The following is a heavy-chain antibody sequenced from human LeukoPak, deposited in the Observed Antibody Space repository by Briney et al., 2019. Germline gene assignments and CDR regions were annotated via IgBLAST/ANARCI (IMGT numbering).Heavy chain of an antibody. V-gene: IGHV3-7*01. CDR1: GFTFSTFW. D-gene: IGHD5-12*01. J-gene: IGHJ4*02. Sequence: GGSLRLSCAASGFTFSTFWMSWVRQAPGKGLEWVANIKEDGSEKYYVDSVKGPFTISRDNAKNSLYLQMNSLRAEDTAVYYCAREEGIVATTISDYWGQGTLVTVSS. CDR3: AREEGIVATTISDY. CDR2: IKEDGSEK.